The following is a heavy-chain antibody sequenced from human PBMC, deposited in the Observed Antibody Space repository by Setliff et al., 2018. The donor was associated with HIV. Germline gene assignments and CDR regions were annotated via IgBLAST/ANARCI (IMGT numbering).Heavy chain of an antibody. V-gene: IGHV4-61*05. J-gene: IGHJ3*01. D-gene: IGHD6-19*01. CDR3: ARSFGWGAFNV. CDR2: ISFAGHI. CDR1: GGSISSSSYY. Sequence: SETLSLTCTVSGGSISSSSYYWGWIRQPPGKGLEWIGFISFAGHINYNPSLSSRVTVSRDTSRNQFSMTLTSVTAADTAVYYCARSFGWGAFNVWGQGTVVTVSS.